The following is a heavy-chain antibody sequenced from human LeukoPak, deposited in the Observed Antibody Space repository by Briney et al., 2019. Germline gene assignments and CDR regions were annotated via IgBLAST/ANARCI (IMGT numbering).Heavy chain of an antibody. Sequence: GGSLRLSCAASGFTFSSYAMHWVRQAPGKGLEWVAVISYDGSNKYYADSVKGRFTISRDNSKNTLYLQMNSLRAEDTAVYYCARVSSGSYYHYFDYWGKGTLVTVSS. CDR2: ISYDGSNK. J-gene: IGHJ4*02. D-gene: IGHD1-26*01. V-gene: IGHV3-30-3*01. CDR1: GFTFSSYA. CDR3: ARVSSGSYYHYFDY.